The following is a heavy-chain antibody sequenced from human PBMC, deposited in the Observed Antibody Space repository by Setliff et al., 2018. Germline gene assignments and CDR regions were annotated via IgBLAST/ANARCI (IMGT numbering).Heavy chain of an antibody. CDR3: AREGVDSRSSTDYRYYMDV. J-gene: IGHJ6*03. CDR2: TIPVFGTT. CDR1: GGTFSSYG. Sequence: SVKVSCKASGGTFSSYGISWVRQAPGQGLEWMGGTIPVFGTTDYAQKFQGRVTIMTDESTSTAYMELSSLTSEDTAVYYCAREGVDSRSSTDYRYYMDVWGKGTTVTVSS. V-gene: IGHV1-69*05. D-gene: IGHD3-22*01.